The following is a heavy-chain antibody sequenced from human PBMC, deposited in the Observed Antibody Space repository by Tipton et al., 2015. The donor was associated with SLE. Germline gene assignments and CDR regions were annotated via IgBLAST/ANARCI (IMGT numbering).Heavy chain of an antibody. D-gene: IGHD6-13*01. Sequence: TLSLTCTVSGGSISSGSYYWSWIRQPAGKGLEWIGHIYTSGSTNYNPSLKSRVTISVDTSKNQFSLKLSSVTAADAAVYYCARGYPMDHWGQGTLVTVSS. J-gene: IGHJ4*02. CDR1: GGSISSGSYY. CDR3: ARGYPMDH. CDR2: IYTSGST. V-gene: IGHV4-61*09.